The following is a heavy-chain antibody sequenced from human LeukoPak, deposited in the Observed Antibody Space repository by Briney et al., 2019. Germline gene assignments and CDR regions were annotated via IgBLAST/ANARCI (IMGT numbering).Heavy chain of an antibody. CDR3: AKKMATNLSGAFDI. V-gene: IGHV3-23*01. CDR2: ISASGGTT. CDR1: GFTFSTYA. J-gene: IGHJ3*02. D-gene: IGHD5-24*01. Sequence: GGSLRLSCAASGFTFSTYAMSWVRQAPGKGLEWVSGISASGGTTYYADSVKGRFTISRDNSKNTLYLQMNTLRAEDTAVYYCAKKMATNLSGAFDIWGQGTLVTVSS.